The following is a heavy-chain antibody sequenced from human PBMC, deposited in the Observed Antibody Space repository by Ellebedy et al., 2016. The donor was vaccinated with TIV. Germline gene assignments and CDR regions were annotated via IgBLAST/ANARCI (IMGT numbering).Heavy chain of an antibody. D-gene: IGHD6-13*01. Sequence: AASVKVSCKASGYTFNTYGISWVRQAPGQGLEWMGWVSPYSGHTNYAQRLQGRVSMTTHIPTSTAYMRMTSLRLDDTAVYYCVRGSMSAAPGFDYWGQGTLVTVSS. J-gene: IGHJ4*02. CDR2: VSPYSGHT. V-gene: IGHV1-18*01. CDR1: GYTFNTYG. CDR3: VRGSMSAAPGFDY.